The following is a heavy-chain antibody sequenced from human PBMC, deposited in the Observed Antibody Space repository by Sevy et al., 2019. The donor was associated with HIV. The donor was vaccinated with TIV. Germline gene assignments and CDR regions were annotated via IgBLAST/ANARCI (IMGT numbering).Heavy chain of an antibody. CDR3: ARYCSSTSCYAPPFDY. CDR2: INPKSGGT. CDR1: GYTFTDYY. Sequence: ESLKISCKASGYTFTDYYMHWVRQAPGQGLEWMGRINPKSGGTNYAQKFQGRVTMTRDTSISTAYMELGRLRSDDTAVYYCARYCSSTSCYAPPFDYWGQGTLVTVSS. D-gene: IGHD2-2*01. J-gene: IGHJ4*02. V-gene: IGHV1-2*06.